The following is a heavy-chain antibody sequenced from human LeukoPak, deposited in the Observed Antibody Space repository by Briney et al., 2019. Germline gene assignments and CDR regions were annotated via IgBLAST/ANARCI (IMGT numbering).Heavy chain of an antibody. V-gene: IGHV3-53*01. CDR3: ARRAGAYSHPSDY. D-gene: IGHD4/OR15-4a*01. Sequence: GCSLRLSCTVSGFTLSSNSISWVRQAPGKGLDGVSFIYSDNTHYSDSVKGRFTISRDNSKNTLYLHMKTLRAEDTAVYYWARRAGAYSHPSDYWGQGTLVTVSS. J-gene: IGHJ4*02. CDR2: IYSDNT. CDR1: GFTLSSNS.